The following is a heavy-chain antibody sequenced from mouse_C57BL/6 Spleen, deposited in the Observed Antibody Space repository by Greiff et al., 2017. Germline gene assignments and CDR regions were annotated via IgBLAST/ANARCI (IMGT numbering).Heavy chain of an antibody. CDR3: AREDGSSYYAMDY. J-gene: IGHJ4*01. Sequence: EVKVAESGPGLVKPSQSLSLTCSVTGSSFTSGYYWNWIRQFPGNKLEWMGYISYDGSNNYNPSLQNRISITRATSKNQFFLKLNSVTTEDTATYYCAREDGSSYYAMDYWGQGTSVTVSS. CDR1: GSSFTSGYY. CDR2: ISYDGSN. D-gene: IGHD1-1*01. V-gene: IGHV3-6*01.